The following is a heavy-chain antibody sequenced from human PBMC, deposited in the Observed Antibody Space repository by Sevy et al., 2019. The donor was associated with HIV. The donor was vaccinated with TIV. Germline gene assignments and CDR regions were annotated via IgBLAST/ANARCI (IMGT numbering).Heavy chain of an antibody. CDR1: GFTFSDYY. V-gene: IGHV3-72*01. D-gene: IGHD4-17*01. CDR2: IRNKANSYTT. Sequence: GGSLRLSCAASGFTFSDYYMDWVRQAPGKGLEWVGRIRNKANSYTTEFAASVKGRFTISRDDSKNSLYLQMNNLRADDTAVYYCAKCPYGDYRPPFDYWGQGTLVTVSS. J-gene: IGHJ4*02. CDR3: AKCPYGDYRPPFDY.